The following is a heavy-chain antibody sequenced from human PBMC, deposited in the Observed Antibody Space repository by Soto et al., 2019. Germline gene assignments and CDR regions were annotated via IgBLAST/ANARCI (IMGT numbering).Heavy chain of an antibody. J-gene: IGHJ4*02. CDR1: GFTFSSYG. V-gene: IGHV3-33*01. Sequence: GGSLRLSCAASGFTFSSYGMHWVRQAPGKGLEWVAVIWYDGSNKYYADSVKGRFTISRDNSKNTLYLQMNSLRAEDTAVYYCARADVEGYYDSSGYSNNLDYWGQGTLVTVSS. CDR2: IWYDGSNK. D-gene: IGHD3-22*01. CDR3: ARADVEGYYDSSGYSNNLDY.